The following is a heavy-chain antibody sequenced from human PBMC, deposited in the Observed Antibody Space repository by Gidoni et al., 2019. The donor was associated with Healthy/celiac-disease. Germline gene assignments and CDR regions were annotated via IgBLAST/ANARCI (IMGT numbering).Heavy chain of an antibody. CDR2: ISSNGGST. CDR1: GFTFISYA. V-gene: IGHV3-64*01. J-gene: IGHJ3*02. D-gene: IGHD2-15*01. Sequence: EVQLVESGGGLVQPGGSLVLSCAASGFTFISYAMHWVRQAPGKGLEYVSAISSNGGSTYYANSVKGRFTISRDNSKNTLYLQMGSLRAEDMAVYYCATVVVVAATRGAFDIWGQGTMVTVSS. CDR3: ATVVVVAATRGAFDI.